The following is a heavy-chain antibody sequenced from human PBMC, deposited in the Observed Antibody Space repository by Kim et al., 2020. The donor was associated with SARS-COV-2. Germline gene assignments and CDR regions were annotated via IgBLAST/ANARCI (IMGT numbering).Heavy chain of an antibody. CDR1: GGSISSYY. J-gene: IGHJ4*02. D-gene: IGHD4-17*01. CDR3: AMGYGDFENYFDY. V-gene: IGHV4-59*01. Sequence: SETLSLTCTVSGGSISSYYWSWIRQPPGKGLEWIGYIYYSGSTNYNPSLKSRVTISVDTSKNQFSLKLSSVTAADTAVYYCAMGYGDFENYFDYWGQGTLVTVSS. CDR2: IYYSGST.